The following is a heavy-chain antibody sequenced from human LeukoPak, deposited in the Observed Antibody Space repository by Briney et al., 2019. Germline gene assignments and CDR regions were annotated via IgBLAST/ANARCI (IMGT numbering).Heavy chain of an antibody. J-gene: IGHJ4*02. CDR1: GFTLSSYS. V-gene: IGHV3-21*04. CDR3: AKDPSYDSSGYYLFDY. Sequence: PGGSLRLSCAASGFTLSSYSMNWVRQAPGKGLEWVSSISSSSSYIYYADSVKGRFTISRDNAKNSLYLQMNSLRAEDTAVYYCAKDPSYDSSGYYLFDYWGQGTLVTVSS. D-gene: IGHD3-22*01. CDR2: ISSSSSYI.